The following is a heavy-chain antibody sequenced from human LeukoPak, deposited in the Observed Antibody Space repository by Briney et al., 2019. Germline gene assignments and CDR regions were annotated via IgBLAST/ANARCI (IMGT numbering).Heavy chain of an antibody. CDR3: ARRGSSGWYSDY. CDR1: GYTFTSYA. J-gene: IGHJ4*02. V-gene: IGHV1-3*01. Sequence: ASVKVSCKASGYTFTSYAMHWVRQAPGQRLEWMGWINAGNGNTKYSQKFQGRVTITRDTSASTAYMELSSLRSEDTTMYYCARRGSSGWYSDYWGQGTLVTVSS. D-gene: IGHD6-19*01. CDR2: INAGNGNT.